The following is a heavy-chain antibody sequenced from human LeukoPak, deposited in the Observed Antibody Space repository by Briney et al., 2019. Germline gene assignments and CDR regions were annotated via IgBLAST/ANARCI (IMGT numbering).Heavy chain of an antibody. V-gene: IGHV4-39*07. CDR1: GGSITSSSYY. D-gene: IGHD7-27*01. CDR3: ARLGPHLDF. CDR2: IYYSGST. J-gene: IGHJ4*02. Sequence: SETLSLTCTVSGGSITSSSYYWGWIRQPPGKGLEWIGSIYYSGSTYYNPSLKSQVTILVDTSKNQFSLKLTSVTAADTAVYYCARLGPHLDFWGQGALVTVSS.